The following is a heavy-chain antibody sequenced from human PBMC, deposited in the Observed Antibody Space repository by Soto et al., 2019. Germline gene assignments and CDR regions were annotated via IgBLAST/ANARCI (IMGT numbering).Heavy chain of an antibody. V-gene: IGHV4-59*01. J-gene: IGHJ6*03. D-gene: IGHD4-17*01. CDR1: GGSISSYY. CDR3: ARVGGFSDYGDYYYYMDV. CDR2: IYYSGST. Sequence: SATLSLTCTVSGGSISSYYRSWIRQPPGKGLEWIGYIYYSGSTNYNPSLKSRVTISVDTSKNQFSLKLSSVTAADTAVYYCARVGGFSDYGDYYYYMDVWGKGTTVTVSS.